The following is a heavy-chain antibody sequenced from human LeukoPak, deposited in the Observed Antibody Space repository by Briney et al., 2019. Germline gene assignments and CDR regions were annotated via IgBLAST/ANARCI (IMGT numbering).Heavy chain of an antibody. CDR3: AKDLGWIHFAY. V-gene: IGHV3-23*01. D-gene: IGHD5-18*01. Sequence: GWSLRLSCAASGFTFNTYSMTWVRQAPGKGLEWVSAISGTGGSTYYADSVKGRFTISRDNSKNTLYLQMNSLRAEDTAVYYCAKDLGWIHFAYWGQGTLVTVSS. CDR2: ISGTGGST. CDR1: GFTFNTYS. J-gene: IGHJ4*02.